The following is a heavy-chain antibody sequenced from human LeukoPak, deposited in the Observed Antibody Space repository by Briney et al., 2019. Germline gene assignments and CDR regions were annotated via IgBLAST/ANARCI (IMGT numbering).Heavy chain of an antibody. CDR1: GYTFTTYG. J-gene: IGHJ4*02. Sequence: ASVKVSCKASGYTFTTYGISWVRQAPGQGLEWMGWISAHNGETNYAQRLQGRVTMTTDTSTSTAYMELRSLRSDDTAVYYCARVKARSGSYSLDYWGQGTLVTVSS. CDR3: ARVKARSGSYSLDY. CDR2: ISAHNGET. D-gene: IGHD1-26*01. V-gene: IGHV1-18*01.